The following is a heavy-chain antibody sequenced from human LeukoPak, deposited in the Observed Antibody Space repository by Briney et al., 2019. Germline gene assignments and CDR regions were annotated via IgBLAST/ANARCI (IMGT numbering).Heavy chain of an antibody. CDR3: ARDARAVAGRRWFDP. CDR1: GDSVSSNSAA. D-gene: IGHD6-19*01. J-gene: IGHJ5*02. CDR2: TYYRSKWYN. V-gene: IGHV6-1*01. Sequence: SQTLSLACAISGDSVSSNSAAWNWLRQSPSRGLEWLGRTYYRSKWYNDYAVSVKSRITINPDTSKNQFSLQLNSVTPEDTAVYYCARDARAVAGRRWFDPWGQGTLVTVSS.